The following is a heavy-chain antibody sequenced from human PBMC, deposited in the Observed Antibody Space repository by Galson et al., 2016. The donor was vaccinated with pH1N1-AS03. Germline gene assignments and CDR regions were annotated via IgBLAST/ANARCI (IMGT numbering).Heavy chain of an antibody. CDR1: GFRLTSIA. CDR3: AKDGVYNDAQMVFDC. CDR2: VVTNGDT. J-gene: IGHJ4*02. V-gene: IGHV3-23*01. D-gene: IGHD5-24*01. Sequence: SLRLSCAASGFRLTSIAMSWVRQAPGKGLEWVSGVVTNGDTYFADSVKGRFSISRDDSKNTLYLQMDSLGVEETAIYYCAKDGVYNDAQMVFDCWGQGNPVTVSS.